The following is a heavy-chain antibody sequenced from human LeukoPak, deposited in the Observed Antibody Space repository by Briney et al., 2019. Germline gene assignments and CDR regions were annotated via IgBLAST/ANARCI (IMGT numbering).Heavy chain of an antibody. CDR1: GFTFDDYA. D-gene: IGHD6-19*01. V-gene: IGHV3-9*01. CDR3: AKDQAHVAETFDY. Sequence: GGSLRLSCAASGFTFDDYAMHWVRQAPGKGLEWVSGISWNSGSIGYADSVKGRFTISRDNAKNSLYLQMNSLRAEDTAVYYCAKDQAHVAETFDYWGQGTLVTVSS. CDR2: ISWNSGSI. J-gene: IGHJ4*02.